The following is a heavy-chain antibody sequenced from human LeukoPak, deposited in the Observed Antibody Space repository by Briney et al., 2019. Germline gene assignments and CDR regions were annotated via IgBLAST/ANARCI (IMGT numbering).Heavy chain of an antibody. Sequence: ASVKVSCKASGYTFTSYGISWARQAPGQGLEWMGWISAYNGNTNYAQKLQGRVTMTTDTSTSTAYMELRSLRSDDTAVYYCARALWFGELLPIWYFDYWGQGTLVTVSS. CDR1: GYTFTSYG. J-gene: IGHJ4*02. D-gene: IGHD3-10*01. CDR2: ISAYNGNT. V-gene: IGHV1-18*01. CDR3: ARALWFGELLPIWYFDY.